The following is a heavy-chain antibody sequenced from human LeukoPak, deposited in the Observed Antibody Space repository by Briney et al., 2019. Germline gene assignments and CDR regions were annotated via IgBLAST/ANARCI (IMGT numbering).Heavy chain of an antibody. CDR3: AKKSGDGAFDI. CDR2: ISGSGGST. J-gene: IGHJ3*02. V-gene: IGHV3-23*01. Sequence: GGSLRLSCAASGFSFSSYGMTWVRQAPGKGLEWVSAISGSGGSTYYADSVKGRFTISRDNSKNILYLQMNSLRGEDTAVYYCAKKSGDGAFDIWGQGTMVTVSS. CDR1: GFSFSSYG.